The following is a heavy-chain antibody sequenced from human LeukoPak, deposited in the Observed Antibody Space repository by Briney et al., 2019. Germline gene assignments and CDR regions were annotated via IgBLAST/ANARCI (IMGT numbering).Heavy chain of an antibody. CDR3: ARAPYDYVWGSYRRTYDY. J-gene: IGHJ4*02. D-gene: IGHD3-16*02. V-gene: IGHV4-39*01. CDR1: GGSISSGTYY. CDR2: IYYSGST. Sequence: SETLSLTCTVSGGSISSGTYYWGWIRQPPGKGLEWIGSIYYSGSTSYNPSLKSRVTISVDTSKNQFSLKLSSVTAADTAVYYCARAPYDYVWGSYRRTYDYWGQGTLVTVSS.